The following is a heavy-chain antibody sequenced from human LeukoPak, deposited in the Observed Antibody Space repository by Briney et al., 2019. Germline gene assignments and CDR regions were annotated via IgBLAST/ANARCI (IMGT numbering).Heavy chain of an antibody. CDR3: AREGGGGGYYSDSYGHPHFDC. D-gene: IGHD3-22*01. CDR1: GFTFSNYW. CDR2: MKPDGSEE. Sequence: GGSLRLSCAASGFTFSNYWMTWVRQAPGKGLEWVANMKPDGSEEYYVDSVRGRFTVSRDNARNSLYLQMDSLRAEDTAVYYSAREGGGGGYYSDSYGHPHFDCWGPGTLVTVSS. J-gene: IGHJ4*02. V-gene: IGHV3-7*01.